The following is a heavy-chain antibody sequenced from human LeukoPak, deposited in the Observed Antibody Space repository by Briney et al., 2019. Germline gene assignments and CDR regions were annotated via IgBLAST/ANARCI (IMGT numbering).Heavy chain of an antibody. CDR3: ARVHYYDSSGYYA. Sequence: PGGSLRLSCAASRFTFSTYTMNWVRQAPGKGLEWVSSISSSSSYIYYADSVKGRFTISRDNAKNSLYLQMNSLRAEDTAVYYCARVHYYDSSGYYAWGQGTLVTVSS. J-gene: IGHJ5*02. CDR1: RFTFSTYT. CDR2: ISSSSSYI. V-gene: IGHV3-21*01. D-gene: IGHD3-22*01.